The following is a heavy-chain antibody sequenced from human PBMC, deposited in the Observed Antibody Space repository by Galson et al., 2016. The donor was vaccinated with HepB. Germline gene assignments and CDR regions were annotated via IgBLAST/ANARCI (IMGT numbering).Heavy chain of an antibody. CDR1: SGSIRSYY. CDR2: IYHSGST. CDR3: ARGAGASYFYYYFDL. D-gene: IGHD3-9*01. J-gene: IGHJ2*01. Sequence: SETLSLTCSVSSGSIRSYYWTWIRQPPGKGLEYIGYIYHSGSTNYNPSLKSRVTISVDTSKNQFSLKLSSVTAADTAVYYCARGAGASYFYYYFDLWGRGTLVTFSS. V-gene: IGHV4-59*01.